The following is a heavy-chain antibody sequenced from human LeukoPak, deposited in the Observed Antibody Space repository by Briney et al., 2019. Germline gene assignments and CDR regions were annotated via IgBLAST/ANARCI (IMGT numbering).Heavy chain of an antibody. CDR3: ARFRKNYYDGSGYYYYYYYMDV. J-gene: IGHJ6*03. CDR1: GYTFTSYG. V-gene: IGHV1-18*01. CDR2: ISAYNGNT. Sequence: GASVKVSCKASGYTFTSYGISWVRQAPGQGLEWMGWISAYNGNTNYAQKLQGRVTMTTDTSTSTAYMELRSLRSDDTAVYYCARFRKNYYDGSGYYYYYYYMDVWGKGTTVTVSS. D-gene: IGHD3-22*01.